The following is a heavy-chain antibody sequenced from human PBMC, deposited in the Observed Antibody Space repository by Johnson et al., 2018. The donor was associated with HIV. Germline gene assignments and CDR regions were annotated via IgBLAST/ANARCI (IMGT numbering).Heavy chain of an antibody. CDR1: GFTFSDHA. CDR2: MSGRGAVT. V-gene: IGHV3-23*04. CDR3: AKDPAVVPPICFDV. Sequence: VQLVESGGGLVQPGRSLRLSCTASGFTFSDHAMGWVRQAPGKGLEWVSSMSGRGAVTYYADSVKGRFTISRDNSKNRLFLQLNSLRAEDTAVYYCAKDPAVVPPICFDVWGQGTVVTVSS. D-gene: IGHD3-22*01. J-gene: IGHJ3*01.